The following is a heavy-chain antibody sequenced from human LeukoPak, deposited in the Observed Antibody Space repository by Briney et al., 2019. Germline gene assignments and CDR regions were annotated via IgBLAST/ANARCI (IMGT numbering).Heavy chain of an antibody. CDR2: IGTAGDT. J-gene: IGHJ3*02. CDR3: ARGLLLLYGEDAFDI. Sequence: GGSLRLSCAASGFTFSSYDMHWVRQATGKGLEWVSAIGTAGDTYYPGSVKGRFTISRENAKNSLYLQMNSLRAGDTAVYYCARGLLLLYGEDAFDIWGQGTMVTVSS. V-gene: IGHV3-13*01. D-gene: IGHD4-17*01. CDR1: GFTFSSYD.